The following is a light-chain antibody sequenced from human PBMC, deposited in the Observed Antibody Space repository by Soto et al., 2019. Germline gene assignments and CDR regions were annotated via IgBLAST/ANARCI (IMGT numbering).Light chain of an antibody. CDR3: QQRSDYLT. V-gene: IGKV3-11*01. CDR1: QSVDSY. J-gene: IGKJ5*01. CDR2: DSF. Sequence: IVLTQSPATLSLSPGERATLSCRASQSVDSYFAWYQQKPGLAPRLLIYDSFNRATDIPARFSGSGSGTDFTLTISSLVPEDSAVYYCQQRSDYLTFGQETRLEIK.